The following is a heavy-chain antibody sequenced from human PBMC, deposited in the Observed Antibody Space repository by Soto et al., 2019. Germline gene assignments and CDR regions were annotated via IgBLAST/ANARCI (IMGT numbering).Heavy chain of an antibody. V-gene: IGHV4-39*01. CDR1: GGSISSSSYY. J-gene: IGHJ2*01. CDR2: IYYSGST. CDR3: ARHGKDIVVVVAATHGWYFDL. Sequence: SETLSITCTVSGGSISSSSYYWGWIRQPPGKGLEWIGSIYYSGSTYYNPSLKSRVTISVDTSKNQFSLKLSSVTAADTAVYYCARHGKDIVVVVAATHGWYFDLWGRGTLVTVSS. D-gene: IGHD2-15*01.